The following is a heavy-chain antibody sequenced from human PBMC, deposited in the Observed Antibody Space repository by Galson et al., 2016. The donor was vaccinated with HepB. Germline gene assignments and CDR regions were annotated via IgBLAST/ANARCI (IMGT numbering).Heavy chain of an antibody. V-gene: IGHV3-21*01. CDR1: GFTFSSYN. Sequence: SLRLSCAASGFTFSSYNMHWVRQAPGKGLEWVSSITSSSIYIYYADSLKGRFTISRDNAKNSLYLQMNSLRAEDTSVYYCARSHHQGGDDVFDIWGQGTMVTVSS. CDR2: ITSSSIYI. CDR3: ARSHHQGGDDVFDI. J-gene: IGHJ3*02. D-gene: IGHD3-16*01.